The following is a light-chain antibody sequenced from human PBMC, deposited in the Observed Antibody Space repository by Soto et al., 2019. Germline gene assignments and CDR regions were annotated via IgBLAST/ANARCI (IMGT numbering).Light chain of an antibody. Sequence: DIQMTQSPSSLSAVVGDRVTITCRASRGIGDRLAWFQQKPGKAPQFLIQTASNLQSGVPSRFSCSGSWTEFILSINSLQPEDIATYYCLQVSSFPRTFGQGTKVEIK. V-gene: IGKV1-12*01. CDR2: TAS. CDR3: LQVSSFPRT. J-gene: IGKJ1*01. CDR1: RGIGDR.